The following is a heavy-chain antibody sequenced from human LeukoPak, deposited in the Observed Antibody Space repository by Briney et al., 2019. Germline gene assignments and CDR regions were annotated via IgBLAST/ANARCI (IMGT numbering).Heavy chain of an antibody. CDR3: ATGSSGY. V-gene: IGHV3-15*01. J-gene: IGHJ4*02. Sequence: PGGSLRLSCAASGLTVSNVWMNWVRQAPGKGLEWVGRIKSETDGGTTDYAAPVKGRFTISRDDSKNALHLQMNSLKTEDTAVYYYATGSSGYWGQGTLVTVSS. CDR1: GLTVSNVW. D-gene: IGHD3-10*01. CDR2: IKSETDGGTT.